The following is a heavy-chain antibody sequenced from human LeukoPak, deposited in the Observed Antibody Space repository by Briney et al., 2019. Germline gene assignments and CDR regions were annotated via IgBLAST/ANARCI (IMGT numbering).Heavy chain of an antibody. J-gene: IGHJ4*02. D-gene: IGHD3-22*01. V-gene: IGHV3-53*01. Sequence: GGSLTLSCAASGFSFSIHGMGWVRQAPEKGLEWVSIIYDDGTTYYADSVKGRFTISRDNSKNMLYLQMHSLRAEDTAVYYCARWHTSGNNYFYDYWGQGTLVTVSA. CDR3: ARWHTSGNNYFYDY. CDR2: IYDDGTT. CDR1: GFSFSIHG.